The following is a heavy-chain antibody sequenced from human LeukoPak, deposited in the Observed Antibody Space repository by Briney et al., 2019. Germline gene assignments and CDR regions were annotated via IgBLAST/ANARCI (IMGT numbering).Heavy chain of an antibody. CDR1: GFTFDDYG. Sequence: GGSLRLSCAAPGFTFDDYGMSWVRQAPGKGLEWVSGINWNGGSTGYADSVKGRFTISRDNAKNSLYLQVNSLRAEDTALYHCARLGGSQEIDYWGQGTLVTVSS. D-gene: IGHD1-26*01. J-gene: IGHJ4*02. V-gene: IGHV3-20*01. CDR3: ARLGGSQEIDY. CDR2: INWNGGST.